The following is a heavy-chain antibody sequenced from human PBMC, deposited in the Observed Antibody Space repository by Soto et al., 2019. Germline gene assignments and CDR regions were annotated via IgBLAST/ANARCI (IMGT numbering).Heavy chain of an antibody. CDR1: GFTFSSYG. D-gene: IGHD2-15*01. CDR2: ISYDGSNK. CDR3: AKGVGLFDY. Sequence: QVQLVESGGGVVQPGRSLRLSCAASGFTFSSYGMHWVRQAPGKGLEWVAVISYDGSNKYYADSVKGRFTISRDNSKNTLYLQMNSLRAEDTAVYYCAKGVGLFDYWGQGTLVTVSS. V-gene: IGHV3-30*18. J-gene: IGHJ4*02.